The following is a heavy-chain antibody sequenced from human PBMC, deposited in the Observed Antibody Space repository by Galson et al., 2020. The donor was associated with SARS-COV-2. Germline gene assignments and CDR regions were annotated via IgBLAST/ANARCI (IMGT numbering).Heavy chain of an antibody. D-gene: IGHD2-2*02. CDR3: ARDVYCSSTSCYNHYYYGIDV. CDR2: ISSSGSTI. Sequence: TGGSLRLSCAASGFTFSDYYMSWIRQAPGKGLEWVSYISSSGSTIYYADSVKGRFTISRDNAKNSLYLQMNSLRAEDTAVYYCARDVYCSSTSCYNHYYYGIDVWGQGTTVTVSS. J-gene: IGHJ6*02. V-gene: IGHV3-11*01. CDR1: GFTFSDYY.